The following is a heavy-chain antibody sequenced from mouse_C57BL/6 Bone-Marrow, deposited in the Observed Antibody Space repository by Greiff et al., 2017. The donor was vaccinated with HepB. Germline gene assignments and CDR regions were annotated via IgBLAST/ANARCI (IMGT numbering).Heavy chain of an antibody. J-gene: IGHJ3*01. D-gene: IGHD1-1*01. Sequence: EVQGVESGGGLVKPGGSLKLSCAASGFTFSSYAMSWVRQTPEKRLEWVATISDGGSYTYYPDNVKGRFTISRDNAKNNLYLQMSHLKSEDTAMYYCARAYGSRFFAYWGQGTLVTVSA. CDR1: GFTFSSYA. CDR2: ISDGGSYT. CDR3: ARAYGSRFFAY. V-gene: IGHV5-4*01.